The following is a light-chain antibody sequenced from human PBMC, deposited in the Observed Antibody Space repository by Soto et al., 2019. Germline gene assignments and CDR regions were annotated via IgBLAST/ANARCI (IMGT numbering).Light chain of an antibody. CDR2: DDN. J-gene: IGLJ1*01. Sequence: SYELTQPPSVSVAPGQTAKISCGGDNLGSYGVHWYQQKPGQAPVPLVYDDNDRPSGIPERFSGSKSGNTATLTISRVEAGDEADYYCQVWHVSSDHDVFGTGTKLTVL. CDR3: QVWHVSSDHDV. V-gene: IGLV3-21*02. CDR1: NLGSYG.